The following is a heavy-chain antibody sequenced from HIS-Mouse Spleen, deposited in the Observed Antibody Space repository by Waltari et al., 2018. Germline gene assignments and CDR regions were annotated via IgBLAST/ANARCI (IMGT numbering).Heavy chain of an antibody. CDR3: AREIPYSSSWYDWYFDL. Sequence: QLQLQESGPGLVKPSETLSLTCTVSGGSISSSSYYWGWIRQPPGKGLEWIGSIYYSGTTYDTPHLKSRVTISVDTSKNQFSLKLSSVTAADTAVYYCAREIPYSSSWYDWYFDLWGRGTLVTVSS. D-gene: IGHD6-13*01. CDR2: IYYSGTT. J-gene: IGHJ2*01. V-gene: IGHV4-39*07. CDR1: GGSISSSSYY.